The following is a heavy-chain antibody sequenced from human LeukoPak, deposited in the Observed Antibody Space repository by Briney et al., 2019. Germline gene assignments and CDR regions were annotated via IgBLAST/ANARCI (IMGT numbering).Heavy chain of an antibody. Sequence: PGRSLSLSWAASGFTFSTYVIHWVRQAPGKGLEWVAVIWYDGSKKDYADSVKGRFTISRDNSKNTLYLQMNSLKAEDTAVYYCAREMNNGDYFDYWGQGTLVTVSS. J-gene: IGHJ4*02. CDR1: GFTFSTYV. CDR3: AREMNNGDYFDY. V-gene: IGHV3-33*01. D-gene: IGHD1/OR15-1a*01. CDR2: IWYDGSKK.